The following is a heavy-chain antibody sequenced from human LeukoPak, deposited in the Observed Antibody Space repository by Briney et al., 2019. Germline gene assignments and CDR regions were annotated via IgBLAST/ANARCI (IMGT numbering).Heavy chain of an antibody. Sequence: GGSLRLSCAAYGSSSSSDAMTWVRQAPGKGLEWVSGSCAGGSTYYADSVKGRFTISRDNSNNTLSLQMNSLRDEDTALYNCAISSLGSCSSSSDYWGQGTLVTVSS. J-gene: IGHJ4*02. CDR3: AISSLGSCSSSSDY. CDR1: GSSSSSDA. V-gene: IGHV3-23*01. D-gene: IGHD2-15*01. CDR2: SCAGGST.